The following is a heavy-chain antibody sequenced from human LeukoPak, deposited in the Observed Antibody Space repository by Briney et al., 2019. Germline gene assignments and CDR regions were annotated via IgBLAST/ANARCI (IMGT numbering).Heavy chain of an antibody. CDR1: GFTFSDYY. CDR2: ISSSSSYT. Sequence: GGSLRLSCAASGFTFSDYYMSWIRQAPGKGLEWVSYISSSSSYTNYADSVKGRFTISGDNAKNSLYLQMNSLRAEDTAVYYCARSRLWFGGGGAFDIWGQGTMVTVSS. D-gene: IGHD3-10*01. CDR3: ARSRLWFGGGGAFDI. J-gene: IGHJ3*02. V-gene: IGHV3-11*03.